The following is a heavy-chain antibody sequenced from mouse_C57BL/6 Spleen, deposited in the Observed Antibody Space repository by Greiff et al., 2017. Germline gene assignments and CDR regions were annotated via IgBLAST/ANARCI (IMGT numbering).Heavy chain of an antibody. Sequence: EVQLQQSGPELVKPGASVTISCKASGYSFTDYNMNWVKQSNGKSLEWIGVINPNTGTTSYNQKFKGKATLTVDQSSSTAYMQLNSLTSEDSAVYDFERSAWSWYGGLGYWGQGTTLTVSA. D-gene: IGHD1-1*02. CDR2: INPNTGTT. J-gene: IGHJ2*01. CDR3: ERSAWSWYGGLGY. V-gene: IGHV1-39*01. CDR1: GYSFTDYN.